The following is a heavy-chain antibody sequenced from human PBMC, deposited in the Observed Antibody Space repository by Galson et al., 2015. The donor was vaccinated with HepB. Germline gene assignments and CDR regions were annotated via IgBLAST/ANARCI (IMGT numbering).Heavy chain of an antibody. Sequence: SLRLSCAASGFGFDTHAMSWVRQAPGKGLEWISGISGNGDSTFYGDSVKGRFTVSRDNSKNLLYLQMNSLRAEDTGLYFCAKGYGLFDSWGQGYLVTVSS. V-gene: IGHV3-23*01. D-gene: IGHD5-18*01. CDR3: AKGYGLFDS. CDR1: GFGFDTHA. CDR2: ISGNGDST. J-gene: IGHJ5*01.